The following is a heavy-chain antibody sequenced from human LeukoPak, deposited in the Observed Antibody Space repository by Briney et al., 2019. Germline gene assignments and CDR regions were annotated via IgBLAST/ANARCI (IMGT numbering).Heavy chain of an antibody. CDR2: ISTDGSMT. CDR1: GFTFSNYW. D-gene: IGHD3-16*01. V-gene: IGHV3-74*01. J-gene: IGHJ4*02. Sequence: PGGSLRLSCAASGFTFSNYWMHWVRQAPGKGLVWVSRISTDGSMTNYADSVKGRFTMSRDNAKNTLYLQMNSLRAEDTAVYYCARVGGATSPLGYWGQGTLVTVSS. CDR3: ARVGGATSPLGY.